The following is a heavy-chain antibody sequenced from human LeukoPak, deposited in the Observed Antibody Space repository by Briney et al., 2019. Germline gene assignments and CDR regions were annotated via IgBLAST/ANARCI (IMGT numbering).Heavy chain of an antibody. CDR2: IYHNGNT. Sequence: SETLSLTCTVFGSSINSVYSWGWIRQPPGKGLEWIGSIYHNGNTYYNSSLKSRVTISVHTSENQFSLKLSSVTAADTAVYYCARTPLYTAMVYYFDYWGQGTLVTVSS. V-gene: IGHV4-38-2*02. J-gene: IGHJ4*02. CDR3: ARTPLYTAMVYYFDY. CDR1: GSSINSVYS. D-gene: IGHD5-18*01.